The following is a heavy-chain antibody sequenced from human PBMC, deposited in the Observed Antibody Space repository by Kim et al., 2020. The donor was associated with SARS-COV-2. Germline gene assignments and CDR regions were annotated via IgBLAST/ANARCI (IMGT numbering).Heavy chain of an antibody. V-gene: IGHV4-34*01. Sequence: SETLSLTCGVYDGSFSDYQWSWIRQSPGKGLEWIGEIHRSGGTNYNPSLESRLTISIDTPKNQFSLHLNSVTAADTAVYYCARVGYSAGWYGDFDPWGQGTLVTVSS. J-gene: IGHJ5*02. D-gene: IGHD4-17*01. CDR1: DGSFSDYQ. CDR2: IHRSGGT. CDR3: ARVGYSAGWYGDFDP.